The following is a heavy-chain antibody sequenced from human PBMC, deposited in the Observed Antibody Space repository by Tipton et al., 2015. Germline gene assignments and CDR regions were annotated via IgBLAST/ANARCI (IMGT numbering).Heavy chain of an antibody. CDR3: ARGLDCTNGVCHYGMDV. J-gene: IGHJ6*02. CDR2: MNPNSGNT. Sequence: QLVQSGPEVKKPGASVKVSCKASGYTFTSYDINWVRQATGQGLEWMGWMNPNSGNTGYAQKFQGRVTMTRNTSISTAYMELSSLRSEDTAVYYCARGLDCTNGVCHYGMDVWGQGTTVTVSS. D-gene: IGHD2-8*01. V-gene: IGHV1-8*01. CDR1: GYTFTSYD.